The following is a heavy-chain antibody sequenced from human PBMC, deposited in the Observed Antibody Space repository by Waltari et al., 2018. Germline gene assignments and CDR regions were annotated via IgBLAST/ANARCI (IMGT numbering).Heavy chain of an antibody. CDR3: ARAEYYDSSGYYYQGQYYFDY. V-gene: IGHV4-59*01. J-gene: IGHJ4*02. Sequence: QVQLQESGPGLVKPSETLSLTCTVSGGSISSYYWSWIRQPPGKGLEWIGYIYYSGSTTYNPSLKIRVTISVDTSKNQFSLKLSSVTAADTAVYYCARAEYYDSSGYYYQGQYYFDYWGQGTLVTVSS. CDR1: GGSISSYY. D-gene: IGHD3-22*01. CDR2: IYYSGST.